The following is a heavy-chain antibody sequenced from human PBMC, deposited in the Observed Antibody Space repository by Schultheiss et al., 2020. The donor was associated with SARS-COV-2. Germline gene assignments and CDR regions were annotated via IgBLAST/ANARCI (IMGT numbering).Heavy chain of an antibody. CDR3: AKDDYGDQNWFDP. CDR2: INSDGSST. J-gene: IGHJ5*02. Sequence: GESLKISCAASGFTFSSYSMNWVRQAPGKGLVWVSRINSDGSSTSYADSVKGRFTISRDNSKNTLYLQMNSLRAEDTAVYYCAKDDYGDQNWFDPWGQGT. CDR1: GFTFSSYS. V-gene: IGHV3-74*01. D-gene: IGHD4-17*01.